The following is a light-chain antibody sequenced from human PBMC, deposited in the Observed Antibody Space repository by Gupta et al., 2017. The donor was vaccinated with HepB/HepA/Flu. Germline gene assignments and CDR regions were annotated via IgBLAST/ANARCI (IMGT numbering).Light chain of an antibody. CDR3: QSYDSSLRTYVV. V-gene: IGLV1-40*01. J-gene: IGLJ2*01. CDR2: PNA. Sequence: QSALALPPPVSGPPGQTVTISRSGRRSNIGEGYAVHWYQQFPGKAPKLLISPNANRPSRIPDRFSGSKSGSSASLTITGLQPEDEAWYYCQSYDSSLRTYVVFGGGTKLTVL. CDR1: RSNIGEGYA.